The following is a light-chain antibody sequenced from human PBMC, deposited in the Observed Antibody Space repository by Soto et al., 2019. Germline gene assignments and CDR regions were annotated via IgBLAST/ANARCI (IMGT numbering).Light chain of an antibody. CDR1: SSNIGAGYD. CDR2: GNS. J-gene: IGLJ3*02. CDR3: QSYGSSLIAL. Sequence: QSVLTQPASVSGSPGQRVTISCTGSSSNIGAGYDVPWYQQLPGTAPKLLIYGNSNRPSGVPDRFSGSKSGTSASLAITGLQAEDEADYYCQSYGSSLIALFGAGTQLTVL. V-gene: IGLV1-40*01.